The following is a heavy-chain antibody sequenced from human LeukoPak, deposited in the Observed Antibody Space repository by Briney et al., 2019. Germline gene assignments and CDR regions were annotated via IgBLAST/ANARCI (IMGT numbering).Heavy chain of an antibody. D-gene: IGHD1/OR15-1a*01. J-gene: IGHJ4*02. V-gene: IGHV3-30*18. Sequence: GRSLRLSCAASGFTLSSYGMHWVRQAPGKGLEWVAVISYDGSNKYYADSVKGRFTISRDNSKNTLYLQMNSLRAEDTAVYYCAKGWRGGTIQDFDYWGQGTLVTVSS. CDR2: ISYDGSNK. CDR3: AKGWRGGTIQDFDY. CDR1: GFTLSSYG.